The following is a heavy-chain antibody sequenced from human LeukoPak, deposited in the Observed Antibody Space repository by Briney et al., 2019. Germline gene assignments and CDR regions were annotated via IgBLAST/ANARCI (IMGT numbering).Heavy chain of an antibody. J-gene: IGHJ6*02. D-gene: IGHD3-10*01. CDR1: GGSFSSYY. Sequence: SETLSLTCTVSGGSFSSYYWSWIRQPPGKGLEWIGYIYYSGGTNYNPSLKSRVTISVDTSKNQFSLELSSVTAADTAMYYCARVGGTNYYYYGLDVWGQGTTVTVSS. V-gene: IGHV4-59*12. CDR3: ARVGGTNYYYYGLDV. CDR2: IYYSGGT.